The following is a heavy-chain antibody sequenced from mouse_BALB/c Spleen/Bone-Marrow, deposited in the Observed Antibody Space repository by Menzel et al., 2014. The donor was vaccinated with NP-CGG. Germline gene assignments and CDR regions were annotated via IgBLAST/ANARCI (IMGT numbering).Heavy chain of an antibody. CDR1: GFTFXDYY. CDR2: ISDGGGST. V-gene: IGHV5-12*02. CDR3: ARQGYDVAMDY. D-gene: IGHD2-14*01. Sequence: EVHLVESGGGLVQPGGSLKLSCATSGFTFXDYYMFWVRQTPEKRLEWVAYISDGGGSTYYPDTVKGRFTISRDNAKNTLYLQMSRLKSEDTAMYYCARQGYDVAMDYWGQGTSVAVSS. J-gene: IGHJ4*01.